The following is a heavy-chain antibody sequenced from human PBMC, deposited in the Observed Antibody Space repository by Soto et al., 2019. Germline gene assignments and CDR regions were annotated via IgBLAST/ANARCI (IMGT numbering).Heavy chain of an antibody. J-gene: IGHJ4*02. Sequence: ASVKVSCQASGSTFTNYAMHWVRQAPGQRLEWMGWINDDNGNTKYSQKFQGRVTITRDTSASTAYMELSSLISEDTAVYYCARGSTRATFYYFDYWGQGTLVTVSS. CDR1: GSTFTNYA. D-gene: IGHD3-16*01. V-gene: IGHV1-3*01. CDR3: ARGSTRATFYYFDY. CDR2: INDDNGNT.